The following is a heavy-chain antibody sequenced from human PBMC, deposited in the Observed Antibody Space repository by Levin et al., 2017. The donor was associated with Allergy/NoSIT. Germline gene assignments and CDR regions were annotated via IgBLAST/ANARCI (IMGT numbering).Heavy chain of an antibody. CDR1: GYTFTDYY. D-gene: IGHD6-19*01. J-gene: IGHJ4*02. CDR3: AKSLHVEQWLDFG. Sequence: ASVKVSCEASGYTFTDYYMNWVRQAPGQGLEWMGWINPHNGATNYAQKFRDRVTMTRDTSISTAHMELSRLTSDDTAVYFCAKSLHVEQWLDFGWGQGTLVTVSS. CDR2: INPHNGAT. V-gene: IGHV1-2*02.